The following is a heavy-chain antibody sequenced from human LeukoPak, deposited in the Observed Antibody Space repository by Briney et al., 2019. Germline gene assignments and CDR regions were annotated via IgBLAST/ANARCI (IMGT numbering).Heavy chain of an antibody. J-gene: IGHJ3*02. CDR1: GFTFSSYA. V-gene: IGHV3-23*01. CDR3: AKDSSSWFDAFDI. CDR2: ISGSGGST. Sequence: GGSLRLSCAASGFTFSSYAMSWVRQAPGKGLEWVSAISGSGGSTYYADSVKGRFTISRDNAKNSLYLQMNSLRAEDMALYYCAKDSSSWFDAFDIWGQGTMVTVSS. D-gene: IGHD6-13*01.